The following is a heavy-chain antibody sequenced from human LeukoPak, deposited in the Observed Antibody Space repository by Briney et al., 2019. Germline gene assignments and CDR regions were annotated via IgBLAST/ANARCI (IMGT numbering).Heavy chain of an antibody. CDR3: ARDHRGQLPLDY. J-gene: IGHJ4*02. Sequence: ASVKVSCKAFGYTFTSYGISWVRQAPGQGLEWMGWISAYNGNTNYAQKLQGRVTMTTDTSTSTAYMELRSLRSDDTAVYYCARDHRGQLPLDYWGQGTLVTVSS. V-gene: IGHV1-18*01. CDR2: ISAYNGNT. D-gene: IGHD2-2*01. CDR1: GYTFTSYG.